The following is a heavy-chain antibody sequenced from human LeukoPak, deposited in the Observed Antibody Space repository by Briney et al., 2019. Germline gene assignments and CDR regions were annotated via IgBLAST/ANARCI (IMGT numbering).Heavy chain of an antibody. Sequence: GGSLRLSCAASAFTFSTYNMNWVRQAPGKGLEWVSSITSSSSYTYYADSVKGRFTISRDNSKNTLYLQMNSLRAEDTAVYYCAKDPQRSSGYYYEVDYWGQGTLVTVSS. CDR2: ITSSSSYT. J-gene: IGHJ4*02. V-gene: IGHV3-21*04. CDR3: AKDPQRSSGYYYEVDY. CDR1: AFTFSTYN. D-gene: IGHD3-22*01.